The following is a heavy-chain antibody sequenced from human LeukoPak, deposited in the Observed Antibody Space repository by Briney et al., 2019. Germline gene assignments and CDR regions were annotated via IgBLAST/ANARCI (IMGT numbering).Heavy chain of an antibody. J-gene: IGHJ3*02. CDR3: ARTIYYYGLGSPRAFDI. D-gene: IGHD3-10*01. CDR1: TDSITSAHS. CDR2: IHHSGNT. Sequence: SETLSLTCTVSTDSITSAHSWGWIRPPPGKGLECIGNIHHSGNTYYNPSLKSRVTMSIDTSKNQFSLKLSSVTAADTAMYYCARTIYYYGLGSPRAFDIWGQGTMVTVSS. V-gene: IGHV4-38-2*02.